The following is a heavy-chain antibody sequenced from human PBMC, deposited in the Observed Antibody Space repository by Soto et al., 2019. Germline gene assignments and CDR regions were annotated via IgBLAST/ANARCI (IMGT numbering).Heavy chain of an antibody. CDR2: ISGSGGST. CDR1: GFTFSSYA. J-gene: IGHJ4*02. D-gene: IGHD2-21*02. CDR3: AKDRRVTYCGGDCSSYFDY. Sequence: EVQLLESGGGLVQPGGSLRLSCAASGFTFSSYAMSWVRQAPGKGLEWVSAISGSGGSTYYADSVKGRFTISRDNSKNTLYLQMNSLRAEDTAVYYCAKDRRVTYCGGDCSSYFDYWGQGTLVTVSS. V-gene: IGHV3-23*01.